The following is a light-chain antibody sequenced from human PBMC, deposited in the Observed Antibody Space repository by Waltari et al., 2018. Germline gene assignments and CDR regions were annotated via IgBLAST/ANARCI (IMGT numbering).Light chain of an antibody. Sequence: QSALTQPASVSGSPGQSITIPCTGTSSDVGGYNYVSWYQQHPGKAPKLMIYHVTARPSGVSVRFSGSKSGNTASLTISGRQAEDESDYYCSSYTGTSVVVFGGGTKLTVL. V-gene: IGLV2-14*01. J-gene: IGLJ2*01. CDR2: HVT. CDR3: SSYTGTSVVV. CDR1: SSDVGGYNY.